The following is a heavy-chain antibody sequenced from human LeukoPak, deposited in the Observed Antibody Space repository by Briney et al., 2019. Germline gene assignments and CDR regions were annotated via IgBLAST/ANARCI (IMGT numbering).Heavy chain of an antibody. V-gene: IGHV1-18*01. CDR1: GYTFSDYS. D-gene: IGHD4-17*01. CDR2: ISPYNADT. J-gene: IGHJ5*02. CDR3: ARVTTVTRSPWSWGPKKIGQEVNWFDP. Sequence: GASVKVSCKASGYTFSDYSITWVRQAPGQGLGWMGWISPYNADTNYAQNFQGRVTMTTDRSTRTAYMELRNLRSDDTAVYYCARVTTVTRSPWSWGPKKIGQEVNWFDPWGQGTLITVS.